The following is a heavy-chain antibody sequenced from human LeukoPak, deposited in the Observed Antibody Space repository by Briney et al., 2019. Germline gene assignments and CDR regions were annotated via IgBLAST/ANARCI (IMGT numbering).Heavy chain of an antibody. CDR1: GVSITGISYY. CDR3: ARDKGSGWYRWFDP. D-gene: IGHD6-19*01. J-gene: IGHJ5*02. CDR2: IYHSGST. V-gene: IGHV4-39*07. Sequence: SETLSLTCSVSGVSITGISYYWGWIRQPPGKGLEWIGSIYHSGSTYYNPSLKSRVTISVDTSKNQFSLKLSSVTAADTAVYYCARDKGSGWYRWFDPWGQGTLVTVSS.